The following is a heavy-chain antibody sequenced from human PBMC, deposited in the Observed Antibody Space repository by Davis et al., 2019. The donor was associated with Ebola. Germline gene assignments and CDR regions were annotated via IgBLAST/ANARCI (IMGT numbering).Heavy chain of an antibody. J-gene: IGHJ4*02. Sequence: GESLKISCAASGFTFSSHWMHWVRQPPGEGLQWVSTVSISGRDTYYIDSVMGRFTVSRDNSKNTVFLQMNSLRAEDTAHYYCAQGSSPDNWGPGTLVTVSS. CDR1: GFTFSSHW. V-gene: IGHV3-23*01. CDR3: AQGSSPDN. D-gene: IGHD6-6*01. CDR2: VSISGRDT.